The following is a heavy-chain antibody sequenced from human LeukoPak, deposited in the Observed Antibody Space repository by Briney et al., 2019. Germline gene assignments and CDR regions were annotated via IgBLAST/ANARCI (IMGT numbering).Heavy chain of an antibody. CDR3: GLSMVRALSPDY. V-gene: IGHV3-74*01. D-gene: IGHD3-10*01. Sequence: GGSLRLSCTGSGFTFSNYWMHWVRQAPGKGLVWVSGINSDGSSTNYADSVKGRFIISRDNAKNTLYLQMNSLIDEDTAIYYCGLSMVRALSPDYWGQGTLVTVSS. CDR2: INSDGSST. J-gene: IGHJ4*02. CDR1: GFTFSNYW.